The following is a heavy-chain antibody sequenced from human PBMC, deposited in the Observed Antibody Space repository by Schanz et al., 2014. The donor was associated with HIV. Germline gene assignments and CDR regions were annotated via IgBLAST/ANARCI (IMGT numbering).Heavy chain of an antibody. CDR1: GGSFSGYF. Sequence: QVQLRQWGAGLLKPSETLSLTCAVYGGSFSGYFWTWIRQPPGKGLEGVGEINESGRTNFNPSLESRVNMSVDTSKNQFSLKLTSVTVADTAVYFCARIRYYYERNGFGWFDPWGQGTLITVSS. CDR3: ARIRYYYERNGFGWFDP. V-gene: IGHV4-34*01. J-gene: IGHJ5*02. D-gene: IGHD3-22*01. CDR2: INESGRT.